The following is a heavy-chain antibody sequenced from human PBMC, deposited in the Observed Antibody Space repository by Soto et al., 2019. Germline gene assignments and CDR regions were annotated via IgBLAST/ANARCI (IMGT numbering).Heavy chain of an antibody. CDR1: GYSFTSYW. CDR3: ARSSSSSYYYYYYGMDV. D-gene: IGHD6-6*01. J-gene: IGHJ6*01. CDR2: IDPSDSYT. Sequence: GESLKISCKGSGYSFTSYWISWVRQMPWKGLEWMGRIDPSDSYTNYSPSFQGHVTISADKSISTAYLQWSSLKASDTAMYYCARSSSSSYYYYYYGMDVWGQGTTVTVSS. V-gene: IGHV5-10-1*01.